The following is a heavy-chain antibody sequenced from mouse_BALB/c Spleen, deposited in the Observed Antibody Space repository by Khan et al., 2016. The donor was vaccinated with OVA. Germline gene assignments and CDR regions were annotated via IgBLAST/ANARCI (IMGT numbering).Heavy chain of an antibody. V-gene: IGHV1-7*01. CDR1: GYTFSTYW. CDR2: INPTSGYT. J-gene: IGHJ2*01. Sequence: QMQLEESGAALAKPGASVKMSCKASGYTFSTYWMHWVKQRPGQGLEWIGYINPTSGYTDYNEKFKDKATLSADKSSSTAYMQLSRLTSEDSAVYYCTRDRMDYWGQGTTLTVSS. CDR3: TRDRMDY.